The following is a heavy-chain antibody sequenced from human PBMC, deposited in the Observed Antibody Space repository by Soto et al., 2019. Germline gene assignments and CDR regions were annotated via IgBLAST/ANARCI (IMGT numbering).Heavy chain of an antibody. Sequence: SLKRARKTAGDGMSIDAISWGRQAPGQGLEWMGGIIPIFGTANYAQKSQGRVTITADESTSTAYMELSSLRSEDTAVYYCARKKAGGEGYWGQGTLVTVSS. CDR2: IIPIFGTA. CDR1: GDGMSIDA. D-gene: IGHD2-21*01. CDR3: ARKKAGGEGY. V-gene: IGHV1-69*13. J-gene: IGHJ4*02.